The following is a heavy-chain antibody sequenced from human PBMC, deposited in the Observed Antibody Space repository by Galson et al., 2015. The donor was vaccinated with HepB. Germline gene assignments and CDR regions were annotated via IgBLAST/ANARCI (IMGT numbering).Heavy chain of an antibody. D-gene: IGHD4-17*01. Sequence: SLTCALSGGSIKNIHWWNWVRQSPGKGLEWIAKISHSGSANYNPSLRGRVIISLDKSRSSFSLTLVSVIAADTAVYYCARSHGLTNVFDMWGRGTMVTVSS. CDR3: ARSHGLTNVFDM. J-gene: IGHJ3*02. CDR1: GGSIKNIHW. CDR2: ISHSGSA. V-gene: IGHV4-4*02.